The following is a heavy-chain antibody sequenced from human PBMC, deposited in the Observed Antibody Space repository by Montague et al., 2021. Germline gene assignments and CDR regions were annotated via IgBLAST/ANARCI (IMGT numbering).Heavy chain of an antibody. CDR2: VDFTERR. Sequence: SETLSLTCTVSRSLINSDYYWGWIRQPPGKGLEWIGSVDFTERREFKASLKSRAHISVDKPKNTFSLKLTSVTAADTAVYFCARTNLGVERLDVWGHGVMVTVSS. CDR3: ARTNLGVERLDV. J-gene: IGHJ4*01. CDR1: RSLINSDYY. V-gene: IGHV4-38-2*02. D-gene: IGHD3-16*01.